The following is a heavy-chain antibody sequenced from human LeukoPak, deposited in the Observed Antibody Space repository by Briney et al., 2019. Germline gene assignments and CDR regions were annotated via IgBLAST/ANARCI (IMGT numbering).Heavy chain of an antibody. J-gene: IGHJ6*03. CDR1: GASISSYF. V-gene: IGHV4-59*01. D-gene: IGHD3-10*01. Sequence: PSETLSLTCTVSGASISSYFWSWIRQPPGKGLEWIGYIYYNGNSNYNPSLKSRVTMSVDTSKNQFSLSLISVTAADTAVYYCARENGSGRDYYYYYMDVWGKGTTVTVSS. CDR3: ARENGSGRDYYYYYMDV. CDR2: IYYNGNS.